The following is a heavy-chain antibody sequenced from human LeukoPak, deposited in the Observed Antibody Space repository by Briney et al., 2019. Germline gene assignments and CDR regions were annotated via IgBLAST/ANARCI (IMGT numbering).Heavy chain of an antibody. J-gene: IGHJ4*02. CDR2: MSPNSGNT. V-gene: IGHV1-8*01. Sequence: GASVKVSCKASGCTFTSYDINWVRQATGQGLEWMGWMSPNSGNTGYAQKFQGRVTMTRNTSISTAYMELSSLRSEDTAVYYCARRAKYYDILTGYYSAVDYWGQGTLVTVSS. CDR3: ARRAKYYDILTGYYSAVDY. CDR1: GCTFTSYD. D-gene: IGHD3-9*01.